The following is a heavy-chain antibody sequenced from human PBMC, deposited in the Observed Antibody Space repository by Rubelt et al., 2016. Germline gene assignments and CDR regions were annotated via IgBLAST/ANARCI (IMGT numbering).Heavy chain of an antibody. V-gene: IGHV3-23*01. Sequence: GGSLRLSCAASGFTFSSYAMTWVRQAPGKGLEWVSAISGSGGSTYYADSVKGRFTISRDNSKNTLYLQMNSLRAEDTAVYYCATDVTYDYFWRGYYKDDWGQGTLVTVSS. CDR1: GFTFSSYA. CDR3: ATDVTYDYFWRGYYKDD. CDR2: ISGSGGST. D-gene: IGHD3-3*01. J-gene: IGHJ4*02.